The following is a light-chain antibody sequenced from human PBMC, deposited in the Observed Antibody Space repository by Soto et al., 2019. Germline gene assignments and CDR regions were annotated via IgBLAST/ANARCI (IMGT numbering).Light chain of an antibody. J-gene: IGKJ1*01. CDR3: QQYASSGT. CDR2: GAS. V-gene: IGKV3-20*01. Sequence: ERVLAQSPGTLSLSPVERATLSGRASQSVGNNYLAWYQQNPGQAPRLLISGASTRATGIPDRFSGSGSGTAFTLTISRPEPEDFAVYYCQQYASSGTFGQGTQLDIK. CDR1: QSVGNNY.